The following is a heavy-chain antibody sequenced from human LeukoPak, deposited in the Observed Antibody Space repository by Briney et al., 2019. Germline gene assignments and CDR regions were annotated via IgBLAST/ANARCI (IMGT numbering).Heavy chain of an antibody. D-gene: IGHD6-13*01. Sequence: ASVKVSCKASGYTFTSYDINWVRQATGQGLERMGWMNPNSGNTGYAQKFQGRVTMTRNTSISTVYMELSSLRSEDTAVYYCAREGSSRRSGDDYWGQGTLVTVSS. V-gene: IGHV1-8*01. CDR2: MNPNSGNT. CDR3: AREGSSRRSGDDY. CDR1: GYTFTSYD. J-gene: IGHJ4*02.